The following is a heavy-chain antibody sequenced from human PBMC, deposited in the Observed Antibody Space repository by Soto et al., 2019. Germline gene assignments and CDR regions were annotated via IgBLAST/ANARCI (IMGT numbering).Heavy chain of an antibody. J-gene: IGHJ4*02. Sequence: GGSLRLSCAASGFTFSSYGMHWVRQAPGKGLEWVAVISYDGSNKYYADSVKGRFTISRDNSKNTLYLQMNSLRAEDTAVYYCAKDAGYCSGGSCYSYYYFDYWGQGTLVTVSS. D-gene: IGHD2-15*01. CDR2: ISYDGSNK. CDR1: GFTFSSYG. CDR3: AKDAGYCSGGSCYSYYYFDY. V-gene: IGHV3-30*18.